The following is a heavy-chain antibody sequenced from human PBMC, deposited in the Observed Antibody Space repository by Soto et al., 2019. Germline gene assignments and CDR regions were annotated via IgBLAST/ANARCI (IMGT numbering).Heavy chain of an antibody. CDR3: STDQLEVAGTPYYFDN. Sequence: PGGSLRLSCAASGFTFTNAWLSWVRQAPGKGLEWVGRIRSKSDGETIDYAASVRGRFIISRDDSKSTLYLQMNGLKTEDAAVYYCSTDQLEVAGTPYYFDNWGQGALVTVYS. D-gene: IGHD6-19*01. CDR1: GFTFTNAW. J-gene: IGHJ4*02. V-gene: IGHV3-15*01. CDR2: IRSKSDGETI.